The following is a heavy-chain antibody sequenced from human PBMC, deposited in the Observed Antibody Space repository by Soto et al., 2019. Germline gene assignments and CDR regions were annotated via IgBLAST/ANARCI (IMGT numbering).Heavy chain of an antibody. D-gene: IGHD3-3*01. CDR1: GGSISSYY. Sequence: NPSETLSLTCTVSGGSISSYYWSWIRQPPGKGLEWIGYIYYSGSTNYNPSLKSRVTISVDTSKNQFSLKLSSVTAADTAVYYCARVRYYAFWSGYYPYFDYWGQGTLVTVSS. V-gene: IGHV4-59*01. CDR3: ARVRYYAFWSGYYPYFDY. J-gene: IGHJ4*02. CDR2: IYYSGST.